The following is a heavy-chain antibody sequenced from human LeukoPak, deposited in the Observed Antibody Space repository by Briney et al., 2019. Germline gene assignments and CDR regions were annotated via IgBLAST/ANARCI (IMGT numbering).Heavy chain of an antibody. CDR3: ARAARMVYAISPRYCGGDCYSPFDY. CDR2: ISKDGTNK. Sequence: GGSLRLSCTASGFTFSSFGMHWVRQTPGKGLEWVALISKDGTNKFYADSVKGRFTISRDNSKNTLDLEMNSLRVEDTAVYYCARAARMVYAISPRYCGGDCYSPFDYWGQGTLVTVSS. D-gene: IGHD2-21*02. CDR1: GFTFSSFG. J-gene: IGHJ4*02. V-gene: IGHV3-30*03.